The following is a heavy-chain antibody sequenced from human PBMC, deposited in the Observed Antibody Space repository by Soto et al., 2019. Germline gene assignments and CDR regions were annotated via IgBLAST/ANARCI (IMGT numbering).Heavy chain of an antibody. J-gene: IGHJ6*03. Sequence: EVQLVESGGGLVKPGGSLRLSCAASGFTFSSYSMNWVRQAPGKGLEWVSSISSSSSYIYYADSVKGRFTISRDNANNSLYLQMNRLRDEDTAVYYCARDNGDYGYYYYYMDVWGKGNTVTVSS. V-gene: IGHV3-21*01. D-gene: IGHD4-17*01. CDR3: ARDNGDYGYYYYYMDV. CDR2: ISSSSSYI. CDR1: GFTFSSYS.